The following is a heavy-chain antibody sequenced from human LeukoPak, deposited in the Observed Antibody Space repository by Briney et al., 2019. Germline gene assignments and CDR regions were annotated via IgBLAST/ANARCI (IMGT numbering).Heavy chain of an antibody. D-gene: IGHD5-18*01. CDR3: AKIYNYGYDY. Sequence: PGGSLRLSCAASGFTFSSYTMYWVRQAPGKGLEWVTSRSYAGSNKNYADSVKGRFTISRDNTKNSLYLQMNSLRAEDTAIYNCAKIYNYGYDYWGQGTLVTVSS. J-gene: IGHJ4*02. V-gene: IGHV3-30-3*02. CDR2: RSYAGSNK. CDR1: GFTFSSYT.